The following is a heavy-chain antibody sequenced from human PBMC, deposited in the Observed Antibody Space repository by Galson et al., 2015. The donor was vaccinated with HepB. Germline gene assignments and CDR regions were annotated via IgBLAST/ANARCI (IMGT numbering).Heavy chain of an antibody. V-gene: IGHV1-46*03. CDR2: INPSGGST. CDR1: GYTFTSYY. CDR3: ARDRYGYGSGSLYYYYYMDI. J-gene: IGHJ6*03. D-gene: IGHD3-10*01. Sequence: SVKVSCKASGYTFTSYYMRWVRQAPGQGLEWMGIINPSGGSTSYAQKFQGRVTMTRDTSTSTVYMELSSLRSEDTAVYYCARDRYGYGSGSLYYYYYMDIWGKGTTVTVSS.